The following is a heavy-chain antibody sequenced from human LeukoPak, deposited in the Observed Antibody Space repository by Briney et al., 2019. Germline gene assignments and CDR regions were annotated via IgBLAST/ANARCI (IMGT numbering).Heavy chain of an antibody. V-gene: IGHV1-18*01. D-gene: IGHD6-19*01. Sequence: ASVKVSCKASGYTFTSYGISWLRQAPGQGLEWVGWISAYNGNTNYAQKLQGRVTMTTDTSTSTAYMDLRSLRSDDTAVYYCARGVAVARYGMDVWGQGTTVTVSS. J-gene: IGHJ6*02. CDR3: ARGVAVARYGMDV. CDR1: GYTFTSYG. CDR2: ISAYNGNT.